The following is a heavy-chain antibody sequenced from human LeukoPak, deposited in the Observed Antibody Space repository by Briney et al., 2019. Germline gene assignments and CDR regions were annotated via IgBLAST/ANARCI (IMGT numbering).Heavy chain of an antibody. CDR1: GGSISSGGYY. J-gene: IGHJ5*02. CDR3: ARAGTRRPFDP. Sequence: SQTLSLTCTVSGGSISSGGYYWSWIRRHPGKGLEWIGYIYYSGSTYYNPSLKSRVTISVDTSKNQFSLKLSSVTAADTAVYYCARAGTRRPFDPWGQGTLVTVSS. CDR2: IYYSGST. V-gene: IGHV4-31*03.